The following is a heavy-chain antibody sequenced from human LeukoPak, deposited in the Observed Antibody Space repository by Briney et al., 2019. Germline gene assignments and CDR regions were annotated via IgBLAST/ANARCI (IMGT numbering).Heavy chain of an antibody. D-gene: IGHD3-10*01. CDR2: IDPSDSYT. Sequence: TSGESLRISCKGSGYSFTSYWISWVRQMPGKGLEWMGRIDPSDSYTNYSPSFQGHVTISADKSISTAYLQWSSLKASDTAMYYCARHMVRGVDNYYYGMDVWGKGTTVTVSS. CDR3: ARHMVRGVDNYYYGMDV. J-gene: IGHJ6*04. CDR1: GYSFTSYW. V-gene: IGHV5-10-1*01.